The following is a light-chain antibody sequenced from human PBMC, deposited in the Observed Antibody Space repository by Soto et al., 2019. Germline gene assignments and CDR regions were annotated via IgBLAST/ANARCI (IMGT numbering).Light chain of an antibody. J-gene: IGKJ2*01. V-gene: IGKV3-11*01. CDR1: QSVSSY. CDR3: QQRSNWPPFYT. CDR2: DAS. Sequence: EIVLTQSPATLSLSPGERATLSCRASQSVSSYLAWYQQKPGQAPRLLIYDASNRATGIPARFSGSGSGTELTPNIHSPRAEDFAVYYCQQRSNWPPFYTFGQGTKLEIK.